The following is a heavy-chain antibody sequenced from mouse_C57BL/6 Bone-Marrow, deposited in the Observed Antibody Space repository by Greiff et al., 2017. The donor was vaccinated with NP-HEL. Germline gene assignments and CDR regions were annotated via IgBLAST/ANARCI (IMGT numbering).Heavy chain of an antibody. CDR1: GFTFSSYG. D-gene: IGHD1-1*01. CDR2: ISSGGSST. Sequence: EVKVVESGGELVKPGGSLKLSCAASGFTFSSYGMSWVRQTPDKRLAWVATISSGGSSTYYLDSVKGRFTISRDKAKNTRYLQMSSLKSEDTAMDDCASHITTVVTTRDSMDYWGQGTSVTVSS. CDR3: ASHITTVVTTRDSMDY. V-gene: IGHV5-6*01. J-gene: IGHJ4*01.